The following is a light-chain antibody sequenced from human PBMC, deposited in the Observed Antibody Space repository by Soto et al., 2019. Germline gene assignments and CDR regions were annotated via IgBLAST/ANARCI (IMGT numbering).Light chain of an antibody. Sequence: EIVLTQSPGTLSLSPGERATLSCRASQSVSNSFLAWYQQIPGQAPRFLIYGASSRATGVPDRFRGTGSGTDFTLTISRLEPEDFAVYYCQQYGGSPITFGQGTRLEIK. CDR1: QSVSNSF. J-gene: IGKJ5*01. CDR3: QQYGGSPIT. V-gene: IGKV3-20*01. CDR2: GAS.